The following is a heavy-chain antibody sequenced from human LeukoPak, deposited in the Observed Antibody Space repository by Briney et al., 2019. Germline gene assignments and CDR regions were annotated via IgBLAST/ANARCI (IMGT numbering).Heavy chain of an antibody. CDR3: AREYYDTSGLDH. J-gene: IGHJ4*02. D-gene: IGHD3-22*01. CDR2: IYISGST. Sequence: SETLSLTCIVSGGSISSYYWSWIRQPAGKGLEWIGRIYISGSTNYNPSLKSRVIMSVDTSKNQFSLKLSSVTAADTAVYYCAREYYDTSGLDHWGQGTLVIVS. CDR1: GGSISSYY. V-gene: IGHV4-4*07.